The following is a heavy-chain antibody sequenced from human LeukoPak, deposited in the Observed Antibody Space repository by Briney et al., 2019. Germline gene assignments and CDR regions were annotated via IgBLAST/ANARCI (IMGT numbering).Heavy chain of an antibody. D-gene: IGHD3-3*01. CDR2: ISGSGGST. V-gene: IGHV3-23*01. CDR3: AKDAYYDFWSGYGLTFLY. J-gene: IGHJ4*02. CDR1: GFTFCSYA. Sequence: GASLRLSCAASGFTFCSYALSRGRPAPGKGVEWVSAISGSGGSTYYADSVKGRFTISRDNSKNTLYLQMNSLRAEDTAVYYCAKDAYYDFWSGYGLTFLYWGQGTLVTVSS.